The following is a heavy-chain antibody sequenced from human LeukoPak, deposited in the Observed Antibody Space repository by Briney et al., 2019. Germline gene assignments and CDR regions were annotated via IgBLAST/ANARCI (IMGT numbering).Heavy chain of an antibody. D-gene: IGHD2-2*01. CDR3: ARHLSTSCTDY. CDR2: IYYSGST. V-gene: IGHV4-39*01. J-gene: IGHJ4*02. CDR1: GGSISSSSYY. Sequence: PSETLSLTCTVSGGSISSSSYYWGWIRQPPGKGLEWIGSIYYSGSTYYNPSLKSRVTISVDTSKNQFSLKLSSVTAADTAVYYCARHLSTSCTDYWGQGTLVTVSS.